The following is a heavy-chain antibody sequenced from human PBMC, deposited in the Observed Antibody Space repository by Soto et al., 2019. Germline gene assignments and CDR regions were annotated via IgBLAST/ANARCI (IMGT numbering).Heavy chain of an antibody. J-gene: IGHJ3*02. V-gene: IGHV3-23*01. CDR2: ITGGGAIA. D-gene: IGHD6-19*01. CDR3: AKLLALAASWDGFDI. CDR1: GFTFSNYP. Sequence: GGSLRLSCAASGFTFSNYPMSWVRQAPGKGLEWVSGITGGGAIANYADPVKGRFTISRDNSRNTLYLQLNSLRAEDTAVYYCAKLLALAASWDGFDIWGQGTMVTVSS.